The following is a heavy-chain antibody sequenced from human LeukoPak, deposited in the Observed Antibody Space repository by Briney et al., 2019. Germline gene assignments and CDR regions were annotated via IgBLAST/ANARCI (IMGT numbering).Heavy chain of an antibody. J-gene: IGHJ6*02. D-gene: IGHD6-6*01. CDR1: GFTFSSYW. V-gene: IGHV3-74*01. Sequence: PGGSLRLSCAASGFTFSSYWMHWVRQAPGKGLVWVSRINSDGSSTSYADSVKGRFTISRDNAKNTLYLQMNSLRAEDTAVYYCARELEDSSTYRYGMDVWGQGTTVTVSS. CDR3: ARELEDSSTYRYGMDV. CDR2: INSDGSST.